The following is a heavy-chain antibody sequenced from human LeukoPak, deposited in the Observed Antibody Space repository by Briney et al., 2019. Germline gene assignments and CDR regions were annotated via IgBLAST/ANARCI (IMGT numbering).Heavy chain of an antibody. CDR3: AKDQEAARAGGSAFDI. V-gene: IGHV3-23*01. CDR1: GFTFSSYW. CDR2: ISGSGGST. J-gene: IGHJ3*02. Sequence: GGSLRLSCAASGFTFSSYWMSWVRRAPGKGLEWVSAISGSGGSTYYADSVKGRFTISRDNSKNTLYLQMNSLRAEDTAVYYCAKDQEAARAGGSAFDIWGQGTMVTVSS. D-gene: IGHD3-10*01.